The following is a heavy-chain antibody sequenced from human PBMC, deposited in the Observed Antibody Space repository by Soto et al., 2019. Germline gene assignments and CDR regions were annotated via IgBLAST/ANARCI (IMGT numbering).Heavy chain of an antibody. V-gene: IGHV4-59*01. D-gene: IGHD3-22*01. Sequence: SETLSLTCTVSGGSISSYYWSWIRQPPGKGLEWIGYIYYSGSTNYNPSLKSRVTISVDTSKNQFSLKLSSVTAADTAVYYCASIPLYYYDSSDDAFDIWGQGTMVTVSS. CDR3: ASIPLYYYDSSDDAFDI. CDR1: GGSISSYY. CDR2: IYYSGST. J-gene: IGHJ3*02.